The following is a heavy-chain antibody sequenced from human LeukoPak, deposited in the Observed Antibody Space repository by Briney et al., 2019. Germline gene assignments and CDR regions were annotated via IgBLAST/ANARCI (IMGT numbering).Heavy chain of an antibody. CDR1: GGTFSSYA. Sequence: GASVKVSCKASGGTFSSYAISWVRQAPGQGLEWMGGIIPISGTANYAQKFQGRVTITADESTSTAYMELSSLRSEDTAVYYCARGRSHMVRGRVFDYWGQGTLVTVSS. J-gene: IGHJ4*02. V-gene: IGHV1-69*13. CDR2: IIPISGTA. CDR3: ARGRSHMVRGRVFDY. D-gene: IGHD3-10*01.